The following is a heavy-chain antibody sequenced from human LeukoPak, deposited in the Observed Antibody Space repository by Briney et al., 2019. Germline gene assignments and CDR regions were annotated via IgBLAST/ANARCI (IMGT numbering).Heavy chain of an antibody. Sequence: AGGSLRLSCVASGFTFSSYRMNWVRQAPGKGLEWVAVISYDGSNKYYADSVKGRFTISRDNSKNTLYLQMNSLRAEDTAVYYCARGIYYYDSSGYQRFDYWGQGTLVTVSS. CDR1: GFTFSSYR. J-gene: IGHJ4*02. V-gene: IGHV3-30*03. CDR2: ISYDGSNK. CDR3: ARGIYYYDSSGYQRFDY. D-gene: IGHD3-22*01.